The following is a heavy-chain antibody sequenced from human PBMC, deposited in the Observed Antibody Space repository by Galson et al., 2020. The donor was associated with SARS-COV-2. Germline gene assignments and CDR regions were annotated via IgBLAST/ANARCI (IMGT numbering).Heavy chain of an antibody. V-gene: IGHV6-1*01. CDR1: GDSVSSNSAA. CDR3: ARASLTGTSILYYNGMDV. Sequence: SQTLSLTCAISGDSVSSNSAAWNWIRQSPSRGLEWLGRTYYRSKWYNDYTGSVKSRITINPDTSKNQFSLHLNSVTPEDTALYYCARASLTGTSILYYNGMDVWGRGPTVTVSS. CDR2: TYYRSKWYN. J-gene: IGHJ6*02. D-gene: IGHD1-7*01.